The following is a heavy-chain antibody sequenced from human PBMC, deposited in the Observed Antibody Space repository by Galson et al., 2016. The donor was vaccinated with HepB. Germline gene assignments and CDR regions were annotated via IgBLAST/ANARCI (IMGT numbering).Heavy chain of an antibody. CDR1: GFSFSHSA. CDR3: ARIPYGGNGPFDI. J-gene: IGHJ3*02. CDR2: IKEDGSDK. D-gene: IGHD4-23*01. Sequence: SLRLSCAASGFSFSHSAMHWVRQAPGKGLEWLANIKEDGSDKYYVASVKGRFTISRDNGKNSLYLQMISLRDEDTAVYYCARIPYGGNGPFDIWGQGTMVTVSS. V-gene: IGHV3-7*03.